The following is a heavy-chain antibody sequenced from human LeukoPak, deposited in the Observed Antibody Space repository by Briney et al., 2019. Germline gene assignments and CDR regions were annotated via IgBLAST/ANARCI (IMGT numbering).Heavy chain of an antibody. Sequence: SETLSLTCTVSGGSISSRSSYWGWIRQPPGKGLEWIGSIYYSGSTYYNPSLKSRVTISVDTSKNQFSLKLSSVTAADTAVYYCASFYGSGSYYPKPDYWGQGTLVTVSS. J-gene: IGHJ4*02. CDR1: GGSISSRSSY. CDR2: IYYSGST. CDR3: ASFYGSGSYYPKPDY. D-gene: IGHD3-10*01. V-gene: IGHV4-39*01.